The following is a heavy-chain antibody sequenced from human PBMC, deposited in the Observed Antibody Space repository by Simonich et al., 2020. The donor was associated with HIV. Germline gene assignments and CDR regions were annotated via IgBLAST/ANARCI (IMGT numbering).Heavy chain of an antibody. J-gene: IGHJ4*02. CDR3: VRRHPTTVTTPYFDY. D-gene: IGHD4-17*01. V-gene: IGHV4-34*01. CDR2: INHSGST. Sequence: QVQLQQWGAGLLKPSETLSLTCAVYGGSFSGYYWSWIRQPPGKGLEWIGEINHSGSTNYNPSLKSRVTISVDTSKNQFSLKLSSVTAADTAVYYCVRRHPTTVTTPYFDYWGQGTLVTVSS. CDR1: GGSFSGYY.